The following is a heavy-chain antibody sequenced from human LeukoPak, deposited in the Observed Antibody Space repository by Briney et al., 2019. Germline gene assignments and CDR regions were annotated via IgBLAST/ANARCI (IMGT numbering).Heavy chain of an antibody. CDR3: ARTRANWGSNWFDP. Sequence: PSETLSLTCTVSGGSISSSSYYWGWIRQPPGKGLEWIGSIYYSGSTYYNPSLKSRVTISVDTSKNQFSLKLSSVTAADTAVYYCARTRANWGSNWFDPWGQGTLVTVSS. CDR1: GGSISSSSYY. V-gene: IGHV4-39*07. CDR2: IYYSGST. D-gene: IGHD7-27*01. J-gene: IGHJ5*02.